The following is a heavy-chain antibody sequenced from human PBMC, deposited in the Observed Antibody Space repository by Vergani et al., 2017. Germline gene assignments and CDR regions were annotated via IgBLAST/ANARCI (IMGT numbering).Heavy chain of an antibody. CDR3: ANEGSANRIPGWLDT. V-gene: IGHV3-30*02. J-gene: IGHJ5*02. CDR2: IQYDGSDI. Sequence: QVQLVESGGGVVQPGGSLRLSCVASGFSVSNSGMHWVRQTPGKGLEWVAFIQYDGSDIFYADFVEGRFTISRDNSKNSLYLQMRSLRFDDTAVYYCANEGSANRIPGWLDTWGQGALVTVSS. D-gene: IGHD5-24*01. CDR1: GFSVSNSG.